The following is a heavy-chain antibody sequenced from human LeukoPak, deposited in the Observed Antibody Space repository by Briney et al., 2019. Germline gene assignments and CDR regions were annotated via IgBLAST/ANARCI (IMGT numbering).Heavy chain of an antibody. CDR2: IYYSGST. Sequence: SETLSLTCTVSGGSISSYYWSWIRQPPGKGLEWIGYIYYSGSTNYNPSLKSRVTISVDTSKNQFSLKLSSVTAADTAVYYCARDSVYSSSTYYYYYYMDVWGKGTTVTVSS. J-gene: IGHJ6*03. D-gene: IGHD6-13*01. V-gene: IGHV4-59*01. CDR3: ARDSVYSSSTYYYYYYMDV. CDR1: GGSISSYY.